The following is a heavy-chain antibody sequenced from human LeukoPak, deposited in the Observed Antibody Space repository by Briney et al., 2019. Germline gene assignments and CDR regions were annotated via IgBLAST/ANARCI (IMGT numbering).Heavy chain of an antibody. CDR3: AKESGKTYYYDSRGH. V-gene: IGHV3-9*01. CDR1: GFTFDDYA. CDR2: ISWNSGSM. J-gene: IGHJ4*02. D-gene: IGHD3-22*01. Sequence: AGGSLRLSCAASGFTFDDYAMHWVRQAPGKGLEWASGISWNSGSMGYADSVKGRFTISRDNSKNTLYLQMNSLRAEDTAVYYCAKESGKTYYYDSRGHWGQGTLVTVSS.